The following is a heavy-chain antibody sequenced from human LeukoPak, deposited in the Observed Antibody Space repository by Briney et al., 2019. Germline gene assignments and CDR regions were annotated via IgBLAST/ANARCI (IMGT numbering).Heavy chain of an antibody. CDR3: VRGGAFDI. CDR2: INPNSGDT. CDR1: GYTFTGYY. V-gene: IGHV1-2*02. J-gene: IGHJ3*02. Sequence: VSVKVSCKASGYTFTGYYMHWVRQAPGQGLEWMGWINPNSGDTKYAQKFQGRITMTRDTSISTTYMELSRLKSDDTAVYYCVRGGAFDIWGQGTMVTVSS. D-gene: IGHD1-26*01.